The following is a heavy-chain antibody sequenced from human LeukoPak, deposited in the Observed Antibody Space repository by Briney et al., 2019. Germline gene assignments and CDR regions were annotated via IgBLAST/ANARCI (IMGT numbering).Heavy chain of an antibody. Sequence: PGGSLRLSCAASGFTFSSYAMSWVRQAPGKGLEWVSGILDSGYSTYYANSVKGRFTISRDNSKNTLYLQMNSLRAEDTAVYYCALDLRRDGYNVGGWAARFDAFDIWGQGTMVTVSS. J-gene: IGHJ3*02. CDR3: ALDLRRDGYNVGGWAARFDAFDI. V-gene: IGHV3-23*01. CDR1: GFTFSSYA. CDR2: ILDSGYST. D-gene: IGHD5-24*01.